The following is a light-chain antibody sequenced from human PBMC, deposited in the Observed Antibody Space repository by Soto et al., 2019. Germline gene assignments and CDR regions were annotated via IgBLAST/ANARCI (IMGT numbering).Light chain of an antibody. CDR1: SSNIESRT. CDR2: LNN. J-gene: IGLJ1*01. Sequence: QLVLTQPPSASGTPGQRVTISCSGSSSNIESRTVNWYQQLPGTAPKLLIYLNNQRPSGVPDRFSGSKSGTSASLAISGLQSEDEADYYCATWDDILDGHVFGTGTKLTVL. V-gene: IGLV1-44*01. CDR3: ATWDDILDGHV.